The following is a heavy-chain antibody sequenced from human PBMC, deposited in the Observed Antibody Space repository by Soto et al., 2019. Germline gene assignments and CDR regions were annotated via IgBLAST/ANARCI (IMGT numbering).Heavy chain of an antibody. V-gene: IGHV4-39*01. Sequence: QLQLQESGPGLVKPSETLSLTCAVSGGSISSSTYFWGWVRQPPGKGLDWIGSISYSGRTYYNPSLKTRVTISADTSENRFSLKLTSVTAADTAVYYCARVYGNWFDSWGQGTLATVSS. D-gene: IGHD3-16*01. CDR1: GGSISSSTYF. CDR3: ARVYGNWFDS. J-gene: IGHJ5*01. CDR2: ISYSGRT.